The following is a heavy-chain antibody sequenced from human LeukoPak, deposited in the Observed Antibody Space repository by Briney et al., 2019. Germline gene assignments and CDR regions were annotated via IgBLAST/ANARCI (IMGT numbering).Heavy chain of an antibody. J-gene: IGHJ5*02. V-gene: IGHV3-74*01. Sequence: PGGSLRLSCAASGFTFSSYWMHWVRQAPGKGLVWVSRINNDGSSTSYADSVKDRFTISRDNAKNTLYLQMNSLRAEDTAVYYCARPTKEGSSWYWWFDPWGQGTLVTVSS. D-gene: IGHD6-13*01. CDR2: INNDGSST. CDR3: ARPTKEGSSWYWWFDP. CDR1: GFTFSSYW.